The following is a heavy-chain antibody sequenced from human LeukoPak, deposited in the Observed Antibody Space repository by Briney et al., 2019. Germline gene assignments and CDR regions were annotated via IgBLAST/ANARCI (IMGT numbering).Heavy chain of an antibody. CDR1: GFTFSSYW. Sequence: GGSLRLSCAASGFTFSSYWMSWVRQAPGRGLEWVTNIKQDGSEKYYVDSVKGRFTISRDNAKNSLYLQMNSLRDEDTAVYYCVRGQNIYSWGQGTLVTVSS. D-gene: IGHD2-21*01. CDR2: IKQDGSEK. CDR3: VRGQNIYS. J-gene: IGHJ4*02. V-gene: IGHV3-7*01.